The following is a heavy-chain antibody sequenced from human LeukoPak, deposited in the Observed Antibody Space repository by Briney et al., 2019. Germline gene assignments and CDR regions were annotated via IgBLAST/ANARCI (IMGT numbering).Heavy chain of an antibody. V-gene: IGHV3-21*04. CDR2: ISSSSSYI. Sequence: GGSLRLSCAASGFTFSSYSMNWVRQAPGKGLEWVSSISSSSSYIYYAASAKGRFTISRDNAKNSLYLQMNSLRAEDTAVYYCARGTDYGDYGFDYWGQGTLVTVSS. J-gene: IGHJ4*02. D-gene: IGHD4-17*01. CDR1: GFTFSSYS. CDR3: ARGTDYGDYGFDY.